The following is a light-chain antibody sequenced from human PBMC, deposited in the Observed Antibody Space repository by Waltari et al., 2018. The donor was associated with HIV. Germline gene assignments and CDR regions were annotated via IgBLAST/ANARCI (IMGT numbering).Light chain of an antibody. Sequence: QSVLTQPASVSGSPGQSITIPCTGTSSDVGGYNYVSWSQQHPGTAPKLMIYEVSNRPSGVSNRCSGSRSGNTASLTISGLQAEDEADYYCSSYTSSSPVVFGGGTKLTVL. CDR1: SSDVGGYNY. V-gene: IGLV2-14*01. J-gene: IGLJ2*01. CDR2: EVS. CDR3: SSYTSSSPVV.